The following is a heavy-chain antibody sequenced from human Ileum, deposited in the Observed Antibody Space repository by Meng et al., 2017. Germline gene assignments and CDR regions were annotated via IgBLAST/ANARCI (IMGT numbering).Heavy chain of an antibody. CDR3: ARGVVSGSHYNTY. CDR2: IHQSGTT. V-gene: IGHV4-4*02. Sequence: VQLQESGPGLVKPSGTLSRTCAVSGGSISSSIWWSWVRQPPEKGLEWIGEIHQSGTTNYSPSLKSRLTISVDKSKNQFSLKLQSVTAADTAVYFCARGVVSGSHYNTYWGQGILVTVSS. D-gene: IGHD3-10*01. CDR1: GGSISSSIW. J-gene: IGHJ4*02.